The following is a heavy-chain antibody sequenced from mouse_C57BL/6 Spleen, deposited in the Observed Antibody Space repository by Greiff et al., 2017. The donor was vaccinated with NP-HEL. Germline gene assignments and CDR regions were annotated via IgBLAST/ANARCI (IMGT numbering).Heavy chain of an antibody. V-gene: IGHV1-64*01. CDR3: ARWSGSWFAY. J-gene: IGHJ3*01. D-gene: IGHD2-2*01. Sequence: QVQLQQPGAELVKPGASVKLSCKASGYTFTSYWMHWVKQRPGQGLEWIGMIHPNSGSTNYNEKFKSKATLTVDKSSSTAYMQLSSLTYEDSAVYYCARWSGSWFAYWGQGTLVTVSA. CDR1: GYTFTSYW. CDR2: IHPNSGST.